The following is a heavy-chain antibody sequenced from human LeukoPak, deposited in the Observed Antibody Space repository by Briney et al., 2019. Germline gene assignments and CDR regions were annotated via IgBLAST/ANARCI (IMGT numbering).Heavy chain of an antibody. Sequence: EASVKVSCKASGGTFSSYAISWVRQAPGQGLEWMGGIIPIFGTANYAQKFQGRVTITADESTSTAYMELSSLRSEDTAVYYCARDPSSLGYCSGGSCYASHWGQGTLVTVSS. CDR3: ARDPSSLGYCSGGSCYASH. CDR2: IIPIFGTA. CDR1: GGTFSSYA. V-gene: IGHV1-69*01. D-gene: IGHD2-15*01. J-gene: IGHJ4*02.